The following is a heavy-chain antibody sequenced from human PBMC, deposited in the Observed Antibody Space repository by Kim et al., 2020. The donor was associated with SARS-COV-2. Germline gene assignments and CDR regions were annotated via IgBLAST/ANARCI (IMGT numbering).Heavy chain of an antibody. CDR2: INPNSGGT. Sequence: ASVKVSCKASGYTFTGYYMHWVRQAPGQGLEWMGWINPNSGGTNYAQKFQGRVTMTRDTSISTAYMELSRLRSDDTAVYYCARLRDGYNLTIDYWGQGTLVTVSS. CDR3: ARLRDGYNLTIDY. CDR1: GYTFTGYY. D-gene: IGHD5-12*01. J-gene: IGHJ4*02. V-gene: IGHV1-2*02.